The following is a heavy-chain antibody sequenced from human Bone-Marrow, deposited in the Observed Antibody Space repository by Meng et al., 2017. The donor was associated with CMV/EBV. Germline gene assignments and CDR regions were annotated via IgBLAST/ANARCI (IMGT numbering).Heavy chain of an antibody. J-gene: IGHJ4*02. CDR3: VRELMAPAAIDF. CDR1: GASMSDTDHY. D-gene: IGHD6-13*01. Sequence: VSGASMSDTDHYWAWIRHHPERGLEWIGYIHYTGSTLYNPSLRSRLTISIDTSKSQFTLNVTSVTAADTAVYYCVRELMAPAAIDFWGQGTLVTVSS. V-gene: IGHV4-31*02. CDR2: IHYTGST.